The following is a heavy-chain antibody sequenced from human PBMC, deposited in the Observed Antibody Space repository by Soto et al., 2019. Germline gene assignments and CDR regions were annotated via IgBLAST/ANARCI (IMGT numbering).Heavy chain of an antibody. CDR1: GFTFSTYW. Sequence: GGSLRLSCAASGFTFSTYWMHWVRQAPGKGLVWVSRINSDGSSTNYADSVKGRFAILRYNAKDTRYLKMNSLRAEDTAVYYCARDNWNSNWGQGTLVTVSS. CDR2: INSDGSST. V-gene: IGHV3-74*01. D-gene: IGHD1-20*01. CDR3: ARDNWNSN. J-gene: IGHJ4*02.